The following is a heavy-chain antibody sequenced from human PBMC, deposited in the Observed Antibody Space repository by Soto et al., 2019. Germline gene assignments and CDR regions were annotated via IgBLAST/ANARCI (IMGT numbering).Heavy chain of an antibody. J-gene: IGHJ4*02. CDR2: ISYDGSNK. CDR3: ARSVFAAQHMYYFDY. D-gene: IGHD2-21*01. CDR1: GFTFSSYA. Sequence: PGGSLRLSCAASGFTFSSYAMHWVRQAPGKGLEWVAVISYDGSNKYYADSVKGRFTISRDNSKNTLYLQMSSLRAEDTAVYYCARSVFAAQHMYYFDYWGQGTLVTVSS. V-gene: IGHV3-30-3*01.